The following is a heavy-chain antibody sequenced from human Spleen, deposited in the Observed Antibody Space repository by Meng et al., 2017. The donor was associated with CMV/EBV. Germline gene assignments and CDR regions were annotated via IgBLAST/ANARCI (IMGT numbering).Heavy chain of an antibody. CDR1: GGSFSGYY. V-gene: IGHV4-34*01. CDR3: ARDQRTYDFWSGYYY. J-gene: IGHJ4*02. Sequence: SETLSLTCAVYGGSFSGYYWSWIRQPPGKGLEWIGEINHSGSTNYNPSLKSRVTISVDTSKNQFSLKLTSVTAADTAVYYCARDQRTYDFWSGYYYWGQGTLVTVSS. CDR2: INHSGST. D-gene: IGHD3-3*01.